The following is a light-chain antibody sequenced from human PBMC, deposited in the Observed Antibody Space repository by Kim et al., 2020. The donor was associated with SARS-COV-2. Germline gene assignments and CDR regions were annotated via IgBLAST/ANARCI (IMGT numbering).Light chain of an antibody. Sequence: AIRMTQSPSALSASTGDRVTMTCRASQDISTYLAWYQQKPGKAPKLLIYAAFTVQSGLPSRFSGSGSGTDFNLTISCLQSEDFATYYCQQYYSYPLTFAGGTKVDIK. CDR1: QDISTY. J-gene: IGKJ4*01. V-gene: IGKV1-8*01. CDR3: QQYYSYPLT. CDR2: AAF.